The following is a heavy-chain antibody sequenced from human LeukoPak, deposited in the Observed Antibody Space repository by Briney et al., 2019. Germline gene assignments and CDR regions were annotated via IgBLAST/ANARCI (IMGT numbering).Heavy chain of an antibody. CDR3: ARVLIKKIRFVEVPAELDY. D-gene: IGHD2-2*01. J-gene: IGHJ4*02. CDR2: FDPEDGET. CDR1: GYTLTELS. Sequence: ASVKVSCKVSGYTLTELSMHWVRQAPGKGLEWMGGFDPEDGETIYAQKFQGRVTMTRDTSISTAYMELSSLNSDDTAVYYCARVLIKKIRFVEVPAELDYWGQGTLVTVSS. V-gene: IGHV1-24*01.